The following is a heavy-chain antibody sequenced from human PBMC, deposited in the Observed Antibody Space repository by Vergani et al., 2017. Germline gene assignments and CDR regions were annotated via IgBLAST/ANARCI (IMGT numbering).Heavy chain of an antibody. D-gene: IGHD2-2*01. CDR1: GFTFSSYA. CDR2: ISGSGGNT. V-gene: IGHV3-23*01. CDR3: AKGVYCSSTSCYEGRGYYYGMGV. J-gene: IGHJ6*02. Sequence: EVQLMESGGGLVQAGGSLRLSCAASGFTFSSYAMSWVRQVPGKGLEWVSGISGSGGNTYYANSVKGRFTISRDNSKNTLYLQMNSLRADDTAVYYCAKGVYCSSTSCYEGRGYYYGMGVWGQGTTVTFSS.